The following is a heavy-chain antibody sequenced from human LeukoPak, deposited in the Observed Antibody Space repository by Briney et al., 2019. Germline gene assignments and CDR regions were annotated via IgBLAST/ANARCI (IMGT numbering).Heavy chain of an antibody. Sequence: GGSLRLSCAASGFTFSNAWMSWVRQAPGKWLEWVGRIKSKTGGGTTDYAAPVKGRFTISRDDSKNTLYLQMNSLKTENTAVYYCTTYRKSSGSYSPCDYWGQGTLVTVSS. CDR3: TTYRKSSGSYSPCDY. CDR1: GFTFSNAW. CDR2: IKSKTGGGTT. J-gene: IGHJ4*02. V-gene: IGHV3-15*01. D-gene: IGHD3-10*01.